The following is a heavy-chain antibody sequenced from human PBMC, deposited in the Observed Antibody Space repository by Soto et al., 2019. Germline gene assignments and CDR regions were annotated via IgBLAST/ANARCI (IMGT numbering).Heavy chain of an antibody. CDR3: ARMPAMVRDGMDV. J-gene: IGHJ6*02. CDR1: GFSLSTSGMC. Sequence: ESGPTHVDPLQTLTLPCTFPGFSLSTSGMCVSWIRQPPGKALEWLALIDWDDDKYYSTSLKTRLTISKDTSKNQVVLTMTNMDPVDTATYYCARMPAMVRDGMDVWGQGTTVTVS. V-gene: IGHV2-70*01. CDR2: IDWDDDK. D-gene: IGHD3-10*01.